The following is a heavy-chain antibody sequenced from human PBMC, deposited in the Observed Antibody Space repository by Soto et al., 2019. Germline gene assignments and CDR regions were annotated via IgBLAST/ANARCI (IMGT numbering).Heavy chain of an antibody. V-gene: IGHV1-18*04. Sequence: QVQLVQSGAEVKKPGASVKVSCKASGYTFTSYGISWVRQAPGQGLEWMGWISAYNGNTNYAQKLQGRVTMTTDTSTSTAYMELRSLRSDDTSVYYCARDSGWSSWVEMARNDWFDPWGQGTLVTVSS. CDR1: GYTFTSYG. CDR2: ISAYNGNT. J-gene: IGHJ5*02. D-gene: IGHD1-26*01. CDR3: ARDSGWSSWVEMARNDWFDP.